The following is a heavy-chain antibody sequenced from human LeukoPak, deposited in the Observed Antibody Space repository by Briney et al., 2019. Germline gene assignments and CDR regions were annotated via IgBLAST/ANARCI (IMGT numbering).Heavy chain of an antibody. Sequence: GGSLRLSCAASGFTVSNNYMSWVRQAPGKGLEWVSVIYSGGSTYYADFVKGRFTISRHNSKNTLYLQMNSLRAEDTAVYYCARMTTVTTPDYWGQGTLVTVSS. D-gene: IGHD4-17*01. CDR3: ARMTTVTTPDY. CDR1: GFTVSNNY. CDR2: IYSGGST. V-gene: IGHV3-53*04. J-gene: IGHJ4*02.